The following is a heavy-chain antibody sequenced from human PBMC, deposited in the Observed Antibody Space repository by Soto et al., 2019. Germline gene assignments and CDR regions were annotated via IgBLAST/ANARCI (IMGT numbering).Heavy chain of an antibody. CDR2: IYYSGST. V-gene: IGHV4-30-4*01. D-gene: IGHD3-3*01. Sequence: PSETLSLTCTVSGGSISSGDYYWSWIRQPPGKGLEWIGYIYYSGSTYYNPSLKSRVTISVDTSKNQFSLKLSSVTAADTAVYYCARRNYDFWSGYYTDNWFDPWGQGTLVTVSS. CDR3: ARRNYDFWSGYYTDNWFDP. J-gene: IGHJ5*02. CDR1: GGSISSGDYY.